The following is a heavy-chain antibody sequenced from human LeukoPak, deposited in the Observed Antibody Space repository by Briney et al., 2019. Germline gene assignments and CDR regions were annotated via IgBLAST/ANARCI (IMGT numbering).Heavy chain of an antibody. CDR1: GYTFISYD. V-gene: IGHV1-8*03. CDR3: ARAPGCTSTSCPYFFDY. D-gene: IGHD2-2*01. J-gene: IGHJ4*02. CDR2: MNPNSGNT. Sequence: ASVKVSCKASGYTFISYDINWVRQATGQGLEWMGWMNPNSGNTGYAQKFQGRVTSNRNTSINTAYMELSSLRSEDTAVYYCARAPGCTSTSCPYFFDYWGQGTLVTVSS.